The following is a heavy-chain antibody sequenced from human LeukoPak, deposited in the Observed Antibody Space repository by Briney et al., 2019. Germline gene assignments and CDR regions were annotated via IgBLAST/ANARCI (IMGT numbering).Heavy chain of an antibody. CDR3: AAQKRGNYRPYYFDY. CDR2: IRYDGSNK. Sequence: PPGGSLRLSCAASGFTFSSYGMHWVRQAPGKGLEWVAFIRYDGSNKYYADSVKGRFTISRDSSKNTLYLQMNSLRAEDTAVYYCAAQKRGNYRPYYFDYWGQGTLVTVSS. J-gene: IGHJ4*02. D-gene: IGHD3-16*02. CDR1: GFTFSSYG. V-gene: IGHV3-30*02.